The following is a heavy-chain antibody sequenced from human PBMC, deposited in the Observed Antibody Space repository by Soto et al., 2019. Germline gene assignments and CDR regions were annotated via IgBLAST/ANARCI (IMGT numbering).Heavy chain of an antibody. CDR3: ASVLIPDDYYYSGMAV. J-gene: IGHJ6*02. Sequence: QVQLVQSGAEVKKPGSSVKVSCKASGGTFSSYAISWVRQAPGQGLEWMGGIIPIFGTANYAQKFQGRVTHTXXEXTXXAYMDLSSLRSQDRAVYYCASVLIPDDYYYSGMAVWGQGTTVTVSS. D-gene: IGHD2-21*01. CDR1: GGTFSSYA. V-gene: IGHV1-69*05. CDR2: IIPIFGTA.